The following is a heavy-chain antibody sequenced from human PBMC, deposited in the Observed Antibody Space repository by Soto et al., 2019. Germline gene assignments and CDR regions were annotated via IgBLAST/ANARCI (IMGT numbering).Heavy chain of an antibody. D-gene: IGHD3-22*01. Sequence: ASVKVSCKASGYTFTGYYMHWVRQAPGQGLEWMGWINPNSGGTNYAQKFQGRVTMTMDTSISTAYMELSRLRSDDTAVYYCASKYYDSSGPWFDYWGQGTLVTVSS. CDR2: INPNSGGT. CDR3: ASKYYDSSGPWFDY. CDR1: GYTFTGYY. J-gene: IGHJ4*02. V-gene: IGHV1-2*02.